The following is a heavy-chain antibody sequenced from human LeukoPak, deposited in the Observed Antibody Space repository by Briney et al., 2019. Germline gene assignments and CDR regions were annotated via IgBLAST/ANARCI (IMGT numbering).Heavy chain of an antibody. D-gene: IGHD6-19*01. J-gene: IGHJ4*02. V-gene: IGHV3-23*01. CDR3: ASRGYSSGWC. CDR1: GFTFSSYA. Sequence: AGSLRLSCAASGFTFSSYAMSWVRQAPGKGLEWVSALSGSGATTYYADSVKGRFTISRDNSKNTLYLQMNSLRAEDTALYYCASRGYSSGWCWGQGTLVTVSS. CDR2: LSGSGATT.